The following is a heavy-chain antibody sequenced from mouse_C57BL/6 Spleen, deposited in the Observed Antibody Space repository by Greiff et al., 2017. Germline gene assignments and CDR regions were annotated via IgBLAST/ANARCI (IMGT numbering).Heavy chain of an antibody. CDR3: ARDDGYWFAY. Sequence: QVQLQQSGPELVKPGASVKISCKASGYAFSSSWMNWVKQRPGKGLEWIGRIYPGDGDTNYNGKFKGKATLTAAKSSSTAYMQLSSLTSEASAVYFCARDDGYWFAYWGQGTLVTVAA. V-gene: IGHV1-82*01. D-gene: IGHD2-3*01. CDR1: GYAFSSSW. J-gene: IGHJ3*01. CDR2: IYPGDGDT.